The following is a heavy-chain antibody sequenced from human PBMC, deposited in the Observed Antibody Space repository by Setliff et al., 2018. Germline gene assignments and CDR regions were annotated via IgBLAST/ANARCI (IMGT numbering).Heavy chain of an antibody. J-gene: IGHJ4*02. CDR3: AREKKYSSSTSFFGSGFDF. Sequence: SVKVSCKASAFTKYYVHWVRQAPGQGLEWMGGIIPIFGTTRYTQKFQGRLTFFMDESTNTAYMELSSLRSEDTAVYFCAREKKYSSSTSFFGSGFDFWGQGTLVTVSS. V-gene: IGHV1-69*05. CDR2: IIPIFGTT. CDR1: AFTKYY. D-gene: IGHD3-3*01.